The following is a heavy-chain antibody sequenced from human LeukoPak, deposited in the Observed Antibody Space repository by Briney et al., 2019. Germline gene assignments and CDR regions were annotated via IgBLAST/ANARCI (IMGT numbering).Heavy chain of an antibody. CDR2: IYTSGGT. J-gene: IGHJ6*03. D-gene: IGHD5-24*01. CDR1: GGSVSSYY. V-gene: IGHV4-4*09. Sequence: SETLSLTFTVSGGSVSSYYWTWIRQPPGKGLEWIGYIYTSGGTNYNPTLSSRVTISVDTSKNQFSLILSSMTAADTAVYYCARRHHNYYYMDVWGKGTTVTVSS. CDR3: ARRHHNYYYMDV.